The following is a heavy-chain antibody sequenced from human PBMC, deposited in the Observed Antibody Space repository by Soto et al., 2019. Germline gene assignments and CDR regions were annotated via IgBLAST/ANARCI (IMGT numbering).Heavy chain of an antibody. CDR2: ISNDGSDK. J-gene: IGHJ6*03. CDR1: GFTFSSYG. CDR3: AKEQERWFGELLNYYFYYYMDV. D-gene: IGHD3-10*01. Sequence: LRLSCAASGFTFSSYGMHWVRQAPGKGLEWVAFISNDGSDKNYADSVKGRFTLSRDNSKNTLYLQMNSLRAEDTAVYYCAKEQERWFGELLNYYFYYYMDVWGKGTTVTVSS. V-gene: IGHV3-30*18.